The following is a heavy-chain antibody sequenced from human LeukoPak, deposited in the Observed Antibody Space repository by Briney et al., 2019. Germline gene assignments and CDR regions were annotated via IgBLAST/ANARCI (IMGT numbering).Heavy chain of an antibody. Sequence: KAGESLKISCKGSGYSFTSYWIGWVRQMPGKGLEWMGIIYPGDSDTRYSPSFQGQATISADKSISTAYLQWSSLKASDTAMYYCARRGTYGNYTDYYMDVWGKGTTVTVSS. D-gene: IGHD4-11*01. CDR3: ARRGTYGNYTDYYMDV. CDR2: IYPGDSDT. V-gene: IGHV5-51*01. CDR1: GYSFTSYW. J-gene: IGHJ6*03.